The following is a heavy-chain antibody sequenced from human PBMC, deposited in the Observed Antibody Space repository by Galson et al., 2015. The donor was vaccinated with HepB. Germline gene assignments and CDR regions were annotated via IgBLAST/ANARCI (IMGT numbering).Heavy chain of an antibody. CDR2: ISGSGGST. J-gene: IGHJ3*02. V-gene: IGHV3-23*01. CDR3: AKSTGWLDAFDI. Sequence: SLRLSCAASGFTFSSYAMTWVCQAPGKGLEWVSAISGSGGSTYYADSVKGRFTISRDNSKNTLYLQMNSLRAEDTAVYYCAKSTGWLDAFDIWGQGTMVTVSS. D-gene: IGHD6-19*01. CDR1: GFTFSSYA.